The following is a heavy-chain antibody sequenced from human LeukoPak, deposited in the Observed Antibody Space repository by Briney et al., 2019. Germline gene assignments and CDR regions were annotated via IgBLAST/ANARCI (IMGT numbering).Heavy chain of an antibody. J-gene: IGHJ6*02. V-gene: IGHV4-4*07. Sequence: SETLSLTCTVSGGSISSYYWSWIRQPAGKGLEWIGRIYTSGGTNYNPSLKSRVTMSVDTSKNQFSLKLSSVTAADTAVYYCARDGYDYGDYDGLSDYYYGMDVWGRGTTVTVSS. D-gene: IGHD4-17*01. CDR3: ARDGYDYGDYDGLSDYYYGMDV. CDR1: GGSISSYY. CDR2: IYTSGGT.